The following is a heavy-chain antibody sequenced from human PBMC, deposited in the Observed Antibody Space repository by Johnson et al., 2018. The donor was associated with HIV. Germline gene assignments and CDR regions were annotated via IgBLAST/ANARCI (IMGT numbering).Heavy chain of an antibody. CDR1: GFTFSTAW. D-gene: IGHD6-19*01. V-gene: IGHV3-30*02. J-gene: IGHJ3*02. Sequence: QVQLVESGGGLVQPGGSLTLSCAASGFTFSTAWMSWVRQAPGKGLEWVAFIRYDGSNIYYADSVKGRFTISRDNSKNTLYLQMNSLRAEDTAVYYCAKDLSSGWYHAFDIWGQGTMFTVYS. CDR3: AKDLSSGWYHAFDI. CDR2: IRYDGSNI.